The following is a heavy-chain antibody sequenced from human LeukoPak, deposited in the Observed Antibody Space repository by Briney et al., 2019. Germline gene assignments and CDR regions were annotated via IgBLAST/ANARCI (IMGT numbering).Heavy chain of an antibody. V-gene: IGHV4-59*01. J-gene: IGHJ4*02. CDR1: GGSISSYY. CDR3: ARAHSTSWYMDY. CDR2: VYYSGST. Sequence: PSETLSLTCTVYGGSISSYYWSWIRQPPGKGLEWIGYVYYSGSTNYNPSLKRRVTMSVDTSKNQFSLKLISMAAADTAVYYCARAHSTSWYMDYWGQGTLVTVSS. D-gene: IGHD6-13*01.